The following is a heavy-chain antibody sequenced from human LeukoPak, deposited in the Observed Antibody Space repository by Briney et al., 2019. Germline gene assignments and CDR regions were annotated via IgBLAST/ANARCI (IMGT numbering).Heavy chain of an antibody. CDR2: IIPIFGTA. Sequence: GSSVKVSCKASGGTFSSYAISWVRQARGQGLEWMGGIIPIFGTANYAQKFQGRVTITADESTSTAYMELSSLRSEDTAVYYCASGPYSSSWLGYYYYYGMDVWGQGTTVTVSS. J-gene: IGHJ6*02. V-gene: IGHV1-69*01. D-gene: IGHD6-13*01. CDR1: GGTFSSYA. CDR3: ASGPYSSSWLGYYYYYGMDV.